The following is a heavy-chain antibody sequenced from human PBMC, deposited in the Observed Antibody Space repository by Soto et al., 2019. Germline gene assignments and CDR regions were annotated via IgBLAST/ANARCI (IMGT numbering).Heavy chain of an antibody. CDR1: GGSISSYY. V-gene: IGHV4-59*08. CDR2: IYYSGST. D-gene: IGHD2-2*03. CDR3: ARQDGYCSSTSCSAEFDY. J-gene: IGHJ4*02. Sequence: SETLSLTCTVSGGSISSYYWSWIRQPPGKGLEWIGYIYYSGSTNYNPSLKSRVTISVDTSKNQFSLKLSSVTAADTAVDYCARQDGYCSSTSCSAEFDYWGQGTLVTVSS.